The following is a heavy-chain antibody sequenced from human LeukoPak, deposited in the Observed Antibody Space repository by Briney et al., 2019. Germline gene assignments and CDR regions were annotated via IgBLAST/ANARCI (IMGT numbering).Heavy chain of an antibody. D-gene: IGHD2-8*01. V-gene: IGHV4-38-2*02. CDR1: GYSISSGYY. J-gene: IGHJ5*02. Sequence: SETLSLTCTVSGYSISSGYYWGWIRQPPGKGLEWIGSIYHSGSTYYNPSLKSRVTISVDTSKNQFSLKLSSVTAADTAVYYCARCTTQRKTNWFDPWGQGTLVTVSS. CDR3: ARCTTQRKTNWFDP. CDR2: IYHSGST.